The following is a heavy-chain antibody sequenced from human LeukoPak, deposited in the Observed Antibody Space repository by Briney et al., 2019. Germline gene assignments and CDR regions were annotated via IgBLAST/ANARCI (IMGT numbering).Heavy chain of an antibody. J-gene: IGHJ6*03. CDR2: IYYSGST. CDR1: GGSISSGDYY. V-gene: IGHV4-30-4*08. Sequence: TSETLSLTCTVSGGSISSGDYYWSWIRQPPGKGLEWIGYIYYSGSTYYSPSLKSRVTISVDTSKNQFSLKLSSVTAADTAVYYCARDYTPRIVGATSPNYMDVWGKGTTVTVSS. CDR3: ARDYTPRIVGATSPNYMDV. D-gene: IGHD1-26*01.